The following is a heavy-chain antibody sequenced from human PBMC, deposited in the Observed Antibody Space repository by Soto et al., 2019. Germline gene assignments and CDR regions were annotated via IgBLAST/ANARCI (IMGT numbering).Heavy chain of an antibody. CDR2: ISNIGSTI. D-gene: IGHD6-13*01. V-gene: IGHV3-48*01. Sequence: EVQLVESGGGLVQPGGSLRLSCEASGFIFSSYSMNWVRQAPGKGLEWVSYISNIGSTIYYADSVKGRFTISRDNAKDSLYLQMNSLRAEDTAVYYCARGAAAAVNRPGYFWGQGTLVTVSS. CDR1: GFIFSSYS. CDR3: ARGAAAAVNRPGYF. J-gene: IGHJ4*02.